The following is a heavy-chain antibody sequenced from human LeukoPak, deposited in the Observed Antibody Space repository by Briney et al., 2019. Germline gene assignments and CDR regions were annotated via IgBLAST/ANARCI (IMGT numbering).Heavy chain of an antibody. V-gene: IGHV3-23*01. CDR1: GFSFNSYA. CDR3: AKDVGYRSSWYYFDY. D-gene: IGHD6-13*01. J-gene: IGHJ4*02. CDR2: ISGSGGST. Sequence: GSLRLSCAASGFSFNSYAMSWVRQDTGKGLELDSVISGSGGSTYYADSVKGRLTISRDTSKNTLKLQMNSLRAEDTAVYYCAKDVGYRSSWYYFDYWGQGTLVTVSS.